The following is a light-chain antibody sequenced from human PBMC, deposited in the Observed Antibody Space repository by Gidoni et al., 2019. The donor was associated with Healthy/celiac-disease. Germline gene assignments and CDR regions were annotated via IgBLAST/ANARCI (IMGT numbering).Light chain of an antibody. CDR3: QQYDSYSPT. Sequence: DIQMTQSPSTLSASVGERVTITCPASQSISSWLAWYHQKPGKAPKLLIYNASSLESGVPSRFSGSGSGTEFTLTISSLQPDDFATYYCQQYDSYSPTFGQGTKVEIK. CDR2: NAS. J-gene: IGKJ1*01. CDR1: QSISSW. V-gene: IGKV1-5*03.